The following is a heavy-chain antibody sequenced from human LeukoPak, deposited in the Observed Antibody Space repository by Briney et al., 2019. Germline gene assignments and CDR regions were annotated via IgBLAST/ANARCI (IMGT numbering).Heavy chain of an antibody. CDR3: AKVAAAAGSGEGNWFDP. CDR1: GFTFSSYG. D-gene: IGHD6-13*01. CDR2: MRYDGSNK. J-gene: IGHJ5*02. Sequence: GGSLRLSCAASGFTFSSYGMHWVRQAPGKGLEWVAFMRYDGSNKYYADSVKGRFTISRDNSKNTLYLQMNSLRAEDTAVYYCAKVAAAAGSGEGNWFDPWGQGTLVTVSS. V-gene: IGHV3-30*02.